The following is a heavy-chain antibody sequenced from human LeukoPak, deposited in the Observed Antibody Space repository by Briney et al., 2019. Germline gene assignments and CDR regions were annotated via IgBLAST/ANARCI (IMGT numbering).Heavy chain of an antibody. J-gene: IGHJ4*02. D-gene: IGHD2-2*03. V-gene: IGHV3-30*03. CDR2: ISYDGSNK. Sequence: GGSLRLSCAASGFTFSSYGMHWVRQAPGKGLEWVAVISYDGSNKYYADSVKGRFTISRDNSKNTLYLQMNSLRAEDTAVYYCASGYCSSTSCYHPFDYWGQGTLVTVSS. CDR3: ASGYCSSTSCYHPFDY. CDR1: GFTFSSYG.